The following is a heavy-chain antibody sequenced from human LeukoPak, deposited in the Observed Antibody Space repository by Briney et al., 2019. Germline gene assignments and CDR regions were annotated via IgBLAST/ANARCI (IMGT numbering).Heavy chain of an antibody. J-gene: IGHJ4*02. CDR3: ARATTAYCTGGICPNFDF. CDR2: IYYSGTT. D-gene: IGHD2-8*02. Sequence: SESLSLTCTVSGGSITSYYWNWIRQPPGKGLEWIGYIYYSGTTNFNPSLKSRVTMSVDTSRNHFSLQLSSVTAADTALYYCARATTAYCTGGICPNFDFWGQGTLVTVSS. CDR1: GGSITSYY. V-gene: IGHV4-59*01.